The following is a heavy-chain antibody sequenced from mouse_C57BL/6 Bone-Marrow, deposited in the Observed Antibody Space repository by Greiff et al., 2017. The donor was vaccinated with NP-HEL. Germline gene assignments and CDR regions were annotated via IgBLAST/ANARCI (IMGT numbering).Heavy chain of an antibody. V-gene: IGHV5-12*01. D-gene: IGHD1-1*01. CDR3: ARHRGYYYGSPFAY. J-gene: IGHJ3*01. CDR2: ISNGGGST. CDR1: GFTFSDYY. Sequence: EVQLVESGGGLVQPGGSLKLSCAASGFTFSDYYMYWVRQTPEKRLEWVAYISNGGGSTYYPDTVKGRFTISRDNAKNTLYLQMSRLKSEDTAMYYCARHRGYYYGSPFAYWGQGTLVTVSA.